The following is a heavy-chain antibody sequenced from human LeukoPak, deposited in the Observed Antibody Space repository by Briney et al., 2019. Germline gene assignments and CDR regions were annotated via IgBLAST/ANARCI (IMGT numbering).Heavy chain of an antibody. CDR2: ISYDGSNK. J-gene: IGHJ4*02. Sequence: GGSLRLSCAASGFSVVNKYMNWVCQAPGKGLEWVAVISYDGSNKYYADSVKGRFTISRDNSKNTLYLQMNSLRAEDTAVYYCAGAQGRGVSEVYFDYWGQGTLVTVSS. D-gene: IGHD3-10*01. CDR1: GFSVVNKY. V-gene: IGHV3-30*19. CDR3: AGAQGRGVSEVYFDY.